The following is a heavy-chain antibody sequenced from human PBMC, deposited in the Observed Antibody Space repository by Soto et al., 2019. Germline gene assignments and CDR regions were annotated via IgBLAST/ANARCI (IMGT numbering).Heavy chain of an antibody. D-gene: IGHD1-1*01. CDR3: ARDSGNDFNRKNAFDI. CDR2: ISYDGSNK. CDR1: GFTFSSYW. Sequence: GGSLRLACAASGFTFSSYWMHWVRQATGKGLEWVAVISYDGSNKYYADSVKGRFTISRDNSKNTLYLQMNSLRAEDTAVYYCARDSGNDFNRKNAFDIWGQGTMVTVSS. J-gene: IGHJ3*02. V-gene: IGHV3-30-3*01.